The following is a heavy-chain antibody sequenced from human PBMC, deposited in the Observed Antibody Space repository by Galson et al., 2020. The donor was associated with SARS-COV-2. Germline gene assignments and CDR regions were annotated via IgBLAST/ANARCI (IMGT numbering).Heavy chain of an antibody. CDR3: ARQSIAIELWLEGGDWFDP. Sequence: SETLSLTCIVSGGSVTSRSYFWGWIRQPPGKGRQWIGSSHYSGKISYTPSLKSRVTISVDTSKNQFSLRLNSVTAADTAVYYCARQSIAIELWLEGGDWFDPWGQGTRVTVSS. CDR1: GGSVTSRSYF. V-gene: IGHV4-39*01. D-gene: IGHD3-9*01. CDR2: SHYSGKI. J-gene: IGHJ5*02.